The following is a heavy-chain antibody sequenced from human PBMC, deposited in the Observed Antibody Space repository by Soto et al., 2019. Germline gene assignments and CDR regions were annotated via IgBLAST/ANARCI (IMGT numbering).Heavy chain of an antibody. D-gene: IGHD1-26*01. Sequence: EVQLVESGGGLVQPGGSLRLSCAASKIIFSDYWMSWVRQAPGKGLEWVANINQDGSDKHYVDSVKGRVTVSRDNAKNLLFLQMKSLTVEDTAVYWCAAYRGSYSFEHWGQGTLVTVSS. CDR2: INQDGSDK. CDR3: AAYRGSYSFEH. V-gene: IGHV3-7*01. J-gene: IGHJ4*02. CDR1: KIIFSDYW.